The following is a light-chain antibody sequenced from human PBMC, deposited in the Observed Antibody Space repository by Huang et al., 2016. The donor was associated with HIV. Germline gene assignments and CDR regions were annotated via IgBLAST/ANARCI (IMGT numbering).Light chain of an antibody. CDR1: QGISNY. Sequence: DIQMTQSPSSLSASVGDRVTVTCQASQGISNYLAWFQQKPGKAPKSLIYSASTLQTGVPSRFSGSGSGTDFTLTISGLQPDDSATYYCHQYYSFPYTFGQGTKLDIK. V-gene: IGKV1-16*01. CDR2: SAS. J-gene: IGKJ2*01. CDR3: HQYYSFPYT.